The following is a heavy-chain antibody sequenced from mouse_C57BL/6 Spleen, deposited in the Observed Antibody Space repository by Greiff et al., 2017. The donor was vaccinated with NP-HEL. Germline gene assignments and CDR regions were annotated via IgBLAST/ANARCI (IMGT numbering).Heavy chain of an antibody. D-gene: IGHD1-2*01. J-gene: IGHJ3*01. CDR3: ARDLLRPFAY. Sequence: QVQLKQSGAELVRPGTSVKVSCKASGYAFTNYLIEWVKQRPGQGLEWIGVINPGSGGTNYNEKFKGKATLTADKSSSTAYMQLSSLTSEDSAVYFCARDLLRPFAYWGQGTLVTVSA. CDR1: GYAFTNYL. CDR2: INPGSGGT. V-gene: IGHV1-54*01.